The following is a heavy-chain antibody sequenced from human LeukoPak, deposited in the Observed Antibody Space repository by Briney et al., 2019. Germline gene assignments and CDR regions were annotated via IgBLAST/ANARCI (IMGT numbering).Heavy chain of an antibody. J-gene: IGHJ4*02. CDR3: ARAPNWNYLDY. Sequence: SETLSLTCTVSGGSIRSSTDYWGWIRQPPGNELEWIGSIYYSGSTYYNPSLKSRVTISVDTSKNQFSLKLSSVTAADTAVYYCARAPNWNYLDYWGQGTLVTVSS. D-gene: IGHD1-1*01. CDR1: GGSIRSSTDY. V-gene: IGHV4-39*07. CDR2: IYYSGST.